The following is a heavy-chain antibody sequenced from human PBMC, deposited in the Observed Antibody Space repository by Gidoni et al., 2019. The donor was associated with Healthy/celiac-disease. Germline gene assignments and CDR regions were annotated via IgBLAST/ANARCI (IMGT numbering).Heavy chain of an antibody. CDR3: AKDGRSGYPPLYFDS. J-gene: IGHJ4*02. Sequence: GASGGGVVQPGGALRLSCAASGFAFDDYAMHWVRQAPGKGVEWFTLISGDGGSTYYAYSVKGRFTISRDNSKNSLYLQMNSLRTEDTALYYCAKDGRSGYPPLYFDSWGQGTLVTVSS. D-gene: IGHD3-22*01. CDR2: ISGDGGST. V-gene: IGHV3-43*02. CDR1: GFAFDDYA.